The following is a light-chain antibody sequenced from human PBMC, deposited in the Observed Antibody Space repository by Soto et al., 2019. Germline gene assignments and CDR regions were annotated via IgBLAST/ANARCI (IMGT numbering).Light chain of an antibody. CDR2: GAS. V-gene: IGKV3-15*01. CDR1: QSVSSY. J-gene: IGKJ1*01. CDR3: QRSYNTPRT. Sequence: EIVMTQSPATLSVSPGERATLSCRASQSVSSYLAWYRQKPGQAPRLLIYGASTRATGIPARFSGSGSGTDFTLTITSLQPEDFATYYCQRSYNTPRTFGQGTKVDIK.